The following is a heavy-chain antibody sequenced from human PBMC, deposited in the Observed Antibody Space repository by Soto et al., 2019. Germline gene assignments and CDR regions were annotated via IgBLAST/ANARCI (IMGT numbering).Heavy chain of an antibody. V-gene: IGHV3-30*18. CDR1: GFTFSSYG. CDR3: AKDGGYNWNYVLY. J-gene: IGHJ4*02. D-gene: IGHD1-7*01. CDR2: ISYDGSNK. Sequence: QVQLVESGGGVVQPGRSLRLSCAASGFTFSSYGMHWVRQAPGKGLEWVAVISYDGSNKYYADSVKGRFTISRDNSKNTLYLQMNSLRAEDTAVYYCAKDGGYNWNYVLYWGQGTLVTVSS.